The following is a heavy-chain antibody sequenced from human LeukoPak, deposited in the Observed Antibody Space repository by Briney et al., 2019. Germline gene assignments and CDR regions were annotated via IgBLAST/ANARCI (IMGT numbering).Heavy chain of an antibody. CDR1: GGSISSYY. V-gene: IGHV4-59*12. D-gene: IGHD4-17*01. J-gene: IGHJ4*02. Sequence: SETLSLTCTVSGGSISSYYWSWIRQPPGKGLEWIGYIYYSGSTNYNPSLKSRVTISVDTSKNQFSLKLSSVTAADTAVYYCARGGGDYDPYYFDYWGQGTLVTVSS. CDR2: IYYSGST. CDR3: ARGGGDYDPYYFDY.